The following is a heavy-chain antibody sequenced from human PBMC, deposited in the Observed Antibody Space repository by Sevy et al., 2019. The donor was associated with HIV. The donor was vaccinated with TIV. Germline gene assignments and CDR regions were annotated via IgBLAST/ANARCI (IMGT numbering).Heavy chain of an antibody. CDR2: IIPIFGTA. Sequence: ASVKVSCKASGGTFSSYAISWVRQAPGQGLEWMGGIIPIFGTANYAQKFQGRVTITADESTSTAYMELSSLRSEDTAVYYCASVQDPKNTYYYGSGSYSFDYWGQGTLVTVSS. CDR3: ASVQDPKNTYYYGSGSYSFDY. CDR1: GGTFSSYA. D-gene: IGHD3-10*01. V-gene: IGHV1-69*13. J-gene: IGHJ4*02.